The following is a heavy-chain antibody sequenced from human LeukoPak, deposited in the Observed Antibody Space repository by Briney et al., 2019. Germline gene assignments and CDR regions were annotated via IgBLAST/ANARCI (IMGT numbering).Heavy chain of an antibody. J-gene: IGHJ6*03. CDR3: ARVTSSYYYMDV. V-gene: IGHV4-34*01. Sequence: PSETLSLTCAVYGGSFSGYYWSWIRQPPGKGLEWIGSIYYSGSTYYNPSLKSRVTISVDTSKNQFSLKLSSVTAADTAVYYCARVTSSYYYMDVWGKGTTVTVSS. CDR1: GGSFSGYY. CDR2: IYYSGST.